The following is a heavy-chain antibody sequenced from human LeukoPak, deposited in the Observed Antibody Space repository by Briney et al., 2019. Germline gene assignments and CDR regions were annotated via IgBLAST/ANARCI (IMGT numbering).Heavy chain of an antibody. CDR3: ARDRTSIAAAGTDTYYYYGMDV. Sequence: ASVKVSCKASEYTFTGYYMHWVRQAPGQGLEWMGWINPNSGGTNYAQKFQGRVTMTRDTSISTAYMELSRLRSDDTAVYYCARDRTSIAAAGTDTYYYYGMDVWGQGTTVTVSS. CDR2: INPNSGGT. D-gene: IGHD6-13*01. CDR1: EYTFTGYY. J-gene: IGHJ6*02. V-gene: IGHV1-2*02.